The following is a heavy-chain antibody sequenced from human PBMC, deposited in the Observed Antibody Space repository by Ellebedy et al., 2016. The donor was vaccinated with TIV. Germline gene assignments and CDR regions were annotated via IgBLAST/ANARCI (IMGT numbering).Heavy chain of an antibody. Sequence: GESLKISCAASGFTFSSYAMSWVRQAPGKGLEWVSAISGSGGSTYYADSLKGRFTISRDNSKNTLYLQMNSLTTKDTAVYYCARRGVELGQSFDYWGQGTLVTVSA. V-gene: IGHV3-23*01. CDR3: ARRGVELGQSFDY. CDR1: GFTFSSYA. D-gene: IGHD5-24*01. CDR2: ISGSGGST. J-gene: IGHJ4*02.